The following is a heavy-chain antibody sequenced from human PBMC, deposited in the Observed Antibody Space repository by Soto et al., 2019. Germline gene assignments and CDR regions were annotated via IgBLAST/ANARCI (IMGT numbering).Heavy chain of an antibody. V-gene: IGHV3-23*01. CDR2: ISGSGGLT. J-gene: IGHJ4*02. CDR3: AKSLSASPYYFFDY. D-gene: IGHD2-21*01. CDR1: GFPFSSYA. Sequence: EMQLLVSGGGLVQPGGSLRLSCAASGFPFSSYAMSWVRQAPGKGLEWVSGISGSGGLTYYADSVKGRFTISRDNSKNTLYLQMNSLIADDTAVYYCAKSLSASPYYFFDYWGQGTLVSVSS.